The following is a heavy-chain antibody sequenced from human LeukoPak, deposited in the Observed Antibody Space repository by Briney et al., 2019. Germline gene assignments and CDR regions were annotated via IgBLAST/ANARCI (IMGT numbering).Heavy chain of an antibody. J-gene: IGHJ4*02. CDR3: ARIYSGYDSSDY. CDR2: IIPIFATA. D-gene: IGHD5-12*01. V-gene: IGHV1-69*05. CDR1: GGTFSSYA. Sequence: SVKVSCKASGGTFSSYAISWVRQAPGQGLEWMGGIIPIFATANYAQKLQGRVTMTTDTSTSTAYMELRSLRSDDTAVYYCARIYSGYDSSDYWGQGTLVTVSS.